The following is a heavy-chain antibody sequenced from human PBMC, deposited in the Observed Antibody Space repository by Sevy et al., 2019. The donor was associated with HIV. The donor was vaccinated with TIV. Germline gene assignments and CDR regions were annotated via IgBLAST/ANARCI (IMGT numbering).Heavy chain of an antibody. Sequence: GGSLRLSCAASTFTFGHYAMHWVRQAPGKGLQWVAGISYEGSNEYYTDSVKGRFTISRDNSKNTLNWEMNNLRVEDTALYYCARDWGTPPTAILYYFDFWGQGIPVTVSS. V-gene: IGHV3-30*04. D-gene: IGHD5-18*01. CDR1: TFTFGHYA. J-gene: IGHJ4*02. CDR3: ARDWGTPPTAILYYFDF. CDR2: ISYEGSNE.